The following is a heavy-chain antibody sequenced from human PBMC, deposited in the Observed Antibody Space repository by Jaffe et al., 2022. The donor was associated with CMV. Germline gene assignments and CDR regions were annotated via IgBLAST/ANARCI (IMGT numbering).Heavy chain of an antibody. J-gene: IGHJ4*02. CDR1: GFTFSSYA. CDR2: ISGYGGTT. D-gene: IGHD3-16*01. CDR3: ATDLCSYGCLDY. V-gene: IGHV3-23*04. Sequence: EVQLVESGGGLVQPGGSLRLSCAASGFTFSSYAMSWVRQAPGKGLEWVSSISGYGGTTHYADSVKGRFTISRDNSKNTLYLQMNSLRAEDTAVYYCATDLCSYGCLDYWGQGTLVTVSS.